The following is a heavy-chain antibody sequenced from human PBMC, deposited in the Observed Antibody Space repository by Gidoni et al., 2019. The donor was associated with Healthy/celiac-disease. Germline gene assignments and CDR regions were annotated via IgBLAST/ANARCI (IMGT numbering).Heavy chain of an antibody. CDR3: AKRYSNYAFDGMDV. CDR2: IYYSGST. J-gene: IGHJ6*02. CDR1: GGSISSSSYY. V-gene: IGHV4-39*01. Sequence: QLQLQESGPGLVKPSETLSLTCTVSGGSISSSSYYWDWIRQPPGKGLEWIGSIYYSGSTYYNPSLKSRVTISVDTTKNQFSLKLSSVTAADTAVYYCAKRYSNYAFDGMDVWGQGTTVTVSS. D-gene: IGHD4-4*01.